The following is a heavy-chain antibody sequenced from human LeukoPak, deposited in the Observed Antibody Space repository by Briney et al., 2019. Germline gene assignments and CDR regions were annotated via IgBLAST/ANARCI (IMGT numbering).Heavy chain of an antibody. CDR3: ARGVPDYGPTWWFDP. D-gene: IGHD4-17*01. Sequence: PSQTLSLTCTVSGGSISSGGYYWSWIRQHPGKGLGWIGYIYYSGSTYYNPSLKSRVTISVDTSKNQFSLKLSSVTAADTAVYYCARGVPDYGPTWWFDPWGQGTLVTVSS. CDR2: IYYSGST. V-gene: IGHV4-31*03. CDR1: GGSISSGGYY. J-gene: IGHJ5*02.